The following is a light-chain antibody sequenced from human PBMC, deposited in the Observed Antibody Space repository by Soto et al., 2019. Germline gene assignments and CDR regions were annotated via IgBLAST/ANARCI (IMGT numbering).Light chain of an antibody. V-gene: IGKV1-6*01. CDR1: QGITNA. CDR3: LQDHSYPRT. CDR2: AAS. Sequence: AIQMTQSPSTLPVSVGDRVTIICRASQGITNALSWYQQKPGKAPKLLIYAASTLQYGLPSRFSGRGSGTDFTLTISSLQPEDFATYYCLQDHSYPRTFGQGTKVEIK. J-gene: IGKJ1*01.